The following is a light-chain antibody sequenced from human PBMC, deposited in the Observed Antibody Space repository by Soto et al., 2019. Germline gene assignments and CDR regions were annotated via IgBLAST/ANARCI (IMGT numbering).Light chain of an antibody. CDR2: DAS. CDR3: QPYERYST. Sequence: DIQITQSPSTLSASVGDRVTINCRASRSISDWLAWYQQKPGKAPELLIFDASSLKSGVPSRFSVIGSGTEFTLSLRRLQPDESATDDCQPYERYSTFGQRTKVDIK. V-gene: IGKV1-5*01. CDR1: RSISDW. J-gene: IGKJ1*01.